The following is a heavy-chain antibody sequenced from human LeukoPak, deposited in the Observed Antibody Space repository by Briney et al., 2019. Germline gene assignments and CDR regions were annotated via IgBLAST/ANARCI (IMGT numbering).Heavy chain of an antibody. CDR2: IYSGGST. D-gene: IGHD3-10*01. Sequence: GGSLRLSCAASGFTFSSYAMPWVRQAPGKGLEWVSVIYSGGSTYYADSVKGRFTISRDNSKNTLYLQMNSLRAEDTAVYYCARVNSYYYGSGSYYTEGYFDYWGQGTLVTVSS. J-gene: IGHJ4*02. CDR3: ARVNSYYYGSGSYYTEGYFDY. V-gene: IGHV3-66*01. CDR1: GFTFSSYA.